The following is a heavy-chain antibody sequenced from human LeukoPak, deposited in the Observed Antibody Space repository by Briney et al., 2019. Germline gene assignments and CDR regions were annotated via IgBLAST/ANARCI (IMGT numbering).Heavy chain of an antibody. V-gene: IGHV3-7*01. CDR2: IKQDGSEK. Sequence: PGGPLRLSCAASGFTFSSYRMSWVGQAPGKGLQWVANIKQDGSEKYSVDSVKGRFTISRDNAKNSLYLQMNSLRAEDTAVYYCASSRSNVRYCTNGVCHPFDYWGQGTQVTVSS. CDR1: GFTFSSYR. D-gene: IGHD2-8*01. J-gene: IGHJ4*02. CDR3: ASSRSNVRYCTNGVCHPFDY.